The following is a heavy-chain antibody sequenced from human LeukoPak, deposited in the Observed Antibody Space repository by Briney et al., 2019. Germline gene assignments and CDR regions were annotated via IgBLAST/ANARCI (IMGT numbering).Heavy chain of an antibody. V-gene: IGHV3-74*01. CDR1: GFTFSSYG. Sequence: GGSLRLSCAASGFTFSSYGMHWVRQAPGKGLVWVSRINTDGSLTDYADSVRGRFTFSRDNAKNTLYLQMNSLRAEDTAVYYCARAYCSTTTCYSELFDPWGQGTLVTVSS. J-gene: IGHJ5*02. CDR3: ARAYCSTTTCYSELFDP. CDR2: INTDGSLT. D-gene: IGHD2-2*01.